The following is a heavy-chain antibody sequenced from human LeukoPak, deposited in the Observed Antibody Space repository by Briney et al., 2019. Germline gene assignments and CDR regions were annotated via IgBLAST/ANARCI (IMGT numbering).Heavy chain of an antibody. Sequence: GGSLRLSCAASGFTLSYYWMTWVRQAPGKGLEWVANIKEDGTDKYYVDSVKGRFTISRDNTENSLFLQLNSLRAEDTAVYYCVRDRGWFHFDLWGQGTLVTVSS. CDR2: IKEDGTDK. J-gene: IGHJ4*02. CDR3: VRDRGWFHFDL. V-gene: IGHV3-7*01. D-gene: IGHD3-10*01. CDR1: GFTLSYYW.